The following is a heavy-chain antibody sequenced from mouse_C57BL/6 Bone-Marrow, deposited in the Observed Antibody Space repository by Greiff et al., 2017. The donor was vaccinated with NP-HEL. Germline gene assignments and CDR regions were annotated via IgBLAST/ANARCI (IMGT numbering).Heavy chain of an antibody. V-gene: IGHV1-81*01. Sequence: QVQLKQSGAELARPGASVKLSCKASGYTFTSYGISWVKQRTGQGLEWIGEIYPRSGNTYYNEKFKGKATLTADKSSSTAYMELRSLTSEDSAVYFCARWSTTVEGFAYWGQWTLVTVSA. J-gene: IGHJ3*01. CDR2: IYPRSGNT. D-gene: IGHD1-1*01. CDR1: GYTFTSYG. CDR3: ARWSTTVEGFAY.